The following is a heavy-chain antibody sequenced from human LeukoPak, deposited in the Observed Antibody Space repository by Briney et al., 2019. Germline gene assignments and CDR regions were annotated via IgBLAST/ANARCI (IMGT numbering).Heavy chain of an antibody. CDR3: ARGGVPYSSGWYWFDP. J-gene: IGHJ5*02. Sequence: SETLSLTCTVSGGSISSYYWSWIRQPAGKGLEWIGRIYTSGSTNYNPSLKSRVTMSVDTSKNQLSLKLSSVTAADTAVYYCARGGVPYSSGWYWFDPWGQGTLVTVSS. V-gene: IGHV4-4*07. D-gene: IGHD6-19*01. CDR2: IYTSGST. CDR1: GGSISSYY.